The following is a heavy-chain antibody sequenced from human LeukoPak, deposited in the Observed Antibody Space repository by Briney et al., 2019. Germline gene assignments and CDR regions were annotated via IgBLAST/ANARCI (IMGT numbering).Heavy chain of an antibody. V-gene: IGHV3-15*01. CDR2: IKSKTDGGTT. CDR3: TRQGYCSSTSCYMFAFDI. CDR1: GFTFSNAW. Sequence: GGSLRLSCAASGFTFSNAWMGWVRQAPGKGLEWVGRIKSKTDGGTTDYAATVKGRFTISRDDSKNTLYLQMNSLKTEDTAVYYCTRQGYCSSTSCYMFAFDIWGQGTMVTVSS. D-gene: IGHD2-2*02. J-gene: IGHJ3*02.